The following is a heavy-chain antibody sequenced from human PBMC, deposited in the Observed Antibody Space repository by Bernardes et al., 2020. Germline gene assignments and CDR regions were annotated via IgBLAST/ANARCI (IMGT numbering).Heavy chain of an antibody. Sequence: SGPTLVKPTQTLTVTCTLSGVSLSTTGVRVSWIRQPPGKALEWLARIDWNDDKFYSTSLKTRLTVSKDTSKNQVVLTMTNMDPVDTATYYCARTTSDVAFDIWGHGTMVTVSS. CDR3: ARTTSDVAFDI. J-gene: IGHJ3*02. CDR2: IDWNDDK. CDR1: GVSLSTTGVR. V-gene: IGHV2-70*04.